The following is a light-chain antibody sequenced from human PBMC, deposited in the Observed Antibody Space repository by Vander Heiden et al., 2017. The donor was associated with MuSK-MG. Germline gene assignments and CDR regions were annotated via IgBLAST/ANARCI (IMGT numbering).Light chain of an antibody. CDR2: GGS. Sequence: ELVLTQSPGTLSLSPGDRATLSCRASQSVSGSYLAWYQLKPGQSLRLLIKGGSTRATGIPDRFSGSGSGTDFTLTISRLEPEDFAVYFCHQDGYSPYTFGLGTKLEIK. V-gene: IGKV3-20*01. CDR3: HQDGYSPYT. CDR1: QSVSGSY. J-gene: IGKJ2*01.